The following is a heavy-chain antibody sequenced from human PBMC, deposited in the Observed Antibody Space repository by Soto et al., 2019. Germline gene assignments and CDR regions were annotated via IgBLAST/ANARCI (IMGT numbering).Heavy chain of an antibody. J-gene: IGHJ4*02. D-gene: IGHD3-22*01. CDR1: GGSISSGDYY. V-gene: IGHV4-30-4*01. CDR2: IYYSGST. CDR3: ARAKDYYASSSYPFDY. Sequence: SETLSLTCTVSGGSISSGDYYWSWIRQPPGKGLEWIGYIYYSGSTYYNPSLKSRVTISVDTSKNQFSLKLSSVTAADTAVYYCARAKDYYASSSYPFDYWRQGTLVPVCS.